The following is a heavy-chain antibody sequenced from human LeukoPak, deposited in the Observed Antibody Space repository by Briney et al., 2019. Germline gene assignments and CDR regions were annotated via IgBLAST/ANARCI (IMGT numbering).Heavy chain of an antibody. V-gene: IGHV1-2*02. Sequence: GASVKVSCKASGYTFTAYYMHWVRQAPGQGLEWMGWINPNTGGTNYAQQFQGRVTMTRGTSFSTAYMDLNRLTSDDTAVYYCAIDPDVVVEPAAVRVDYWGQGTLVTVSA. J-gene: IGHJ4*02. CDR1: GYTFTAYY. CDR3: AIDPDVVVEPAAVRVDY. D-gene: IGHD2-2*01. CDR2: INPNTGGT.